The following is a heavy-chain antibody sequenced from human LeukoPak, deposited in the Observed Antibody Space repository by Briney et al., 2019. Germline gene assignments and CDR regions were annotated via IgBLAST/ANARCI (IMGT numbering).Heavy chain of an antibody. Sequence: ASVKVSCKASGYTFINYAINWVRQAPGQGLEWMGWINPNSGGTNYAQKFQGRVTMTRDTSISTAYMELSRLRSDDTAVYYCARALLTYSSGWYGGGYWGQGTLVTVSS. CDR3: ARALLTYSSGWYGGGY. D-gene: IGHD6-19*01. CDR1: GYTFINYA. J-gene: IGHJ4*02. V-gene: IGHV1-2*02. CDR2: INPNSGGT.